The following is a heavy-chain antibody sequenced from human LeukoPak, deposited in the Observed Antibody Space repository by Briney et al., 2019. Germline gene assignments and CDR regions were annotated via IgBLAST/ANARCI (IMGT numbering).Heavy chain of an antibody. Sequence: ASVRVSCKASGYTFTDYYMHWVRQAPGQGLEWMGWIKPNSGGTKYSQKFQGRVTITRNTSISTAYMELSSLRSEDTAVYYCARGSIFAKGDTWGQGTLVTVSS. CDR1: GYTFTDYY. CDR3: ARGSIFAKGDT. V-gene: IGHV1-2*02. J-gene: IGHJ5*02. D-gene: IGHD2-21*01. CDR2: IKPNSGGT.